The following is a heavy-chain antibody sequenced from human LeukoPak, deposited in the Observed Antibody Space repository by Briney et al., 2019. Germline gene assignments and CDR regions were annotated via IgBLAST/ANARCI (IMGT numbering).Heavy chain of an antibody. CDR1: GFIFSGYW. V-gene: IGHV3-74*01. CDR2: IKNDGSIT. CDR3: TKSDWFDP. Sequence: AGSLTLSCAASGFIFSGYWMHWVRQAPGKGLVWLSRIKNDGSITSYADSVKGRFTISRDNAKDTLYLQMNSLRVEDTAVYYCTKSDWFDPWGQGNLVTVSS. D-gene: IGHD3-3*01. J-gene: IGHJ5*02.